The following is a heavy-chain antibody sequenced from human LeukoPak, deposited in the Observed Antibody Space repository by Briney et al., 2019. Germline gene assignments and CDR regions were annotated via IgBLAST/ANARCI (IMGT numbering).Heavy chain of an antibody. Sequence: GGSLRLSCAASGFTVSSNYMSWVRQAPGKGLEWVSSISSSSSYIYYADSVKGRFTISRDNAKNSLYLQMNSLRAEDTAVYYCARDESYCSSTSCYPIYYYYMDVWGKGTTVTVSS. V-gene: IGHV3-21*01. D-gene: IGHD2-2*01. J-gene: IGHJ6*03. CDR1: GFTVSSNY. CDR2: ISSSSSYI. CDR3: ARDESYCSSTSCYPIYYYYMDV.